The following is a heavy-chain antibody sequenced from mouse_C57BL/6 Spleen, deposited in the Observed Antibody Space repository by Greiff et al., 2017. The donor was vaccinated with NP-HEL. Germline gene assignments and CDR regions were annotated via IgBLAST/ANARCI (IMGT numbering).Heavy chain of an antibody. V-gene: IGHV1-26*01. CDR3: SRGLLLRETYAMDY. Sequence: SGPELVKPGASVKISCKASGYTFTDYYMNWVKQSHGKSLEWIGDINPNNGGTSYNQKFKGKATLTVDKSSSTAYMELRSLTSEDSAVYYCSRGLLLRETYAMDYWGQGTSVTVSS. CDR1: GYTFTDYY. D-gene: IGHD2-3*01. J-gene: IGHJ4*01. CDR2: INPNNGGT.